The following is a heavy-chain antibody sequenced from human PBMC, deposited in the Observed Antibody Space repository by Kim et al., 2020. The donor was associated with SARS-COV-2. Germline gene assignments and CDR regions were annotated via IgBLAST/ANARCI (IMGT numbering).Heavy chain of an antibody. D-gene: IGHD2-2*01. V-gene: IGHV3-23*01. CDR3: AKGYCTTSSCRGAFDI. Sequence: SGKGRFTISREKSKDTLYLQMSRLRAGDTAIYYCAKGYCTTSSCRGAFDIWGQGTMVTVSS. J-gene: IGHJ3*02.